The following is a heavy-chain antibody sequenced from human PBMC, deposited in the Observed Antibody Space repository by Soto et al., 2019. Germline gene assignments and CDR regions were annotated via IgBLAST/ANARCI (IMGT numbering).Heavy chain of an antibody. J-gene: IGHJ3*02. V-gene: IGHV4-34*01. CDR1: GGSFSGYY. CDR3: ARGQINDYVWVNYRPQFRSGAFDI. D-gene: IGHD3-16*02. CDR2: INHSGST. Sequence: QVQLQQWGAGLLKPSETLSLTCAVYGGSFSGYYWSCIRQPPGKGLEWIGEINHSGSTNYNPSLKSRVTISVDTPKNQFSLKLSSVTAADTAVYYCARGQINDYVWVNYRPQFRSGAFDIWGQGTMVTVSS.